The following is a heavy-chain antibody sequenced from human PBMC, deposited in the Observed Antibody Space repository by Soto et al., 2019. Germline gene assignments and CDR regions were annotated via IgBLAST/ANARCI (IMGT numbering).Heavy chain of an antibody. CDR2: INPNSGGT. V-gene: IGHV1-2*04. J-gene: IGHJ6*02. Sequence: PVKASCKASGYTFSGYYMHWLRQTNGQGLEWMGWINPNSGGTNYAQKFQGWVTMTRDTSISTAYMELSRLRSDDTAVYYCARSPCSGGSCYSYYYGMDVWGQGTTVTVSS. D-gene: IGHD2-15*01. CDR3: ARSPCSGGSCYSYYYGMDV. CDR1: GYTFSGYY.